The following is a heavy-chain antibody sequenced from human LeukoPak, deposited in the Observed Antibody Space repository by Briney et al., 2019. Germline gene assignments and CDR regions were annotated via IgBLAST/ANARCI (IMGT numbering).Heavy chain of an antibody. CDR3: ARGPRRSYDSSGYYSNY. D-gene: IGHD3-22*01. CDR2: IIPIFGTA. Sequence: SVKVSCKASGGTFSSYAISWVRQAPGQGLEWMGGIIPIFGTANCAQKFQGRVTITTDESTSTAYMELSSLRSEDTAVYYCARGPRRSYDSSGYYSNYWGQGTLVTVSS. V-gene: IGHV1-69*05. CDR1: GGTFSSYA. J-gene: IGHJ4*02.